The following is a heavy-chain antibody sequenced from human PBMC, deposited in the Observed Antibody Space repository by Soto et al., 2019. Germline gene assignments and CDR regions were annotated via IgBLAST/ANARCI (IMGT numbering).Heavy chain of an antibody. D-gene: IGHD2-2*01. Sequence: GESLKISCKGSGYSFTSYWIGWVRQMPGKGLEWMGIIYPGDSDTRYSPSFQGQVTISADKSISTAYLQWSSLKASDTAMYYCARYIHGVVPAAIGYYFDYWGQGTLVTVSS. J-gene: IGHJ4*02. CDR3: ARYIHGVVPAAIGYYFDY. CDR1: GYSFTSYW. CDR2: IYPGDSDT. V-gene: IGHV5-51*01.